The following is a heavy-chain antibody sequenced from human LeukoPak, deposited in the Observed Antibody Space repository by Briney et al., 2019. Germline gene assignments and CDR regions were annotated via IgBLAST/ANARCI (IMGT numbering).Heavy chain of an antibody. CDR1: GFTFSSYW. V-gene: IGHV3-74*01. J-gene: IGHJ5*02. D-gene: IGHD2-2*01. CDR2: INSDGSST. CDR3: ARGGYCSSTSCYPGYNWFDP. Sequence: GGSLRLSCAASGFTFSSYWMHWVRHAPGKGLVWVSRINSDGSSTIYADSVKGRFTISRDNAKNTLYLQMNSLRAEDTAVYYCARGGYCSSTSCYPGYNWFDPWGQGTLVTVSS.